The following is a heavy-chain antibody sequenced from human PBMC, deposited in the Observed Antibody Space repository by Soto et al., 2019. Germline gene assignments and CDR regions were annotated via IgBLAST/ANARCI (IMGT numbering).Heavy chain of an antibody. CDR1: GFTFSSYS. CDR2: ISSSSSTI. CDR3: ARDSGTAMGRGGPYSYYSGMEA. Sequence: PGGSLRLSCAASGFTFSSYSMNWVRQAPGKGLEWVSYISSSSSTIYYADSVKGRFTISRDNAKNSLYLQMNSLRDEDTAVYYCARDSGTAMGRGGPYSYYSGMEAWGQGATVTVSS. J-gene: IGHJ6*02. V-gene: IGHV3-48*02. D-gene: IGHD5-18*01.